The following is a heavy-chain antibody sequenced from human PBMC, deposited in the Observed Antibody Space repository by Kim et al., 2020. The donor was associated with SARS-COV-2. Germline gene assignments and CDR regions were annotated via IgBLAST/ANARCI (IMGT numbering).Heavy chain of an antibody. CDR2: I. Sequence: ITYNPSLKSRVTISVDTSKNQFSLKLSSVTAADTAVYYCARGGRNSGWYGWGQGTLVTVSS. V-gene: IGHV4-59*09. J-gene: IGHJ4*02. CDR3: ARGGRNSGWYG. D-gene: IGHD6-19*01.